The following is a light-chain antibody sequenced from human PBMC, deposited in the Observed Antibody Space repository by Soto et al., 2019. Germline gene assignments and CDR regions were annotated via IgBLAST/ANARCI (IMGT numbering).Light chain of an antibody. CDR3: QQRSNWPWT. CDR2: DAS. J-gene: IGKJ1*01. CDR1: QSVSSY. V-gene: IGKV3-11*01. Sequence: EVVLTQSPATLSLSPGERATLSCGASQSVSSYLAWYQPKPGQAPRXLIYDASNRATGIPARFSGSGSGTDFTLTISSLEPEDFAVYYCQQRSNWPWTFGQGTKVDIK.